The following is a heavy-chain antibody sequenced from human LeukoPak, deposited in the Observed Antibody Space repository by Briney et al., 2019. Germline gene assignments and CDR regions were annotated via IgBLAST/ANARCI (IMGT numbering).Heavy chain of an antibody. CDR1: GGSFSGYY. Sequence: KPSETLSLTCAVYGGSFSGYYWSWIRQPPGKGLEWIGEINHSGSTNYNPSLKSRVTISVDTSKNQFSLKLSSVTAADTAVYYCARYTEMVTGQIDYWGQGTLVTVSS. V-gene: IGHV4-34*01. CDR3: ARYTEMVTGQIDY. J-gene: IGHJ4*02. CDR2: INHSGST. D-gene: IGHD5-18*01.